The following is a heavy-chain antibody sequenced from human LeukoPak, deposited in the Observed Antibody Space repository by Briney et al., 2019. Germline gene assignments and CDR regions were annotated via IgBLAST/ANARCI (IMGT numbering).Heavy chain of an antibody. Sequence: ASVKVSCKASGYTFTSYGISWVRQAPGQGFEWMGWISAYNGNTNYAQKLQGRVTMTTDTSTSTAYMELRSLRSDDTAVYYCARAPTYYYDSSALGDWGQGTLVTVSS. CDR1: GYTFTSYG. CDR2: ISAYNGNT. D-gene: IGHD3-22*01. CDR3: ARAPTYYYDSSALGD. V-gene: IGHV1-18*01. J-gene: IGHJ4*02.